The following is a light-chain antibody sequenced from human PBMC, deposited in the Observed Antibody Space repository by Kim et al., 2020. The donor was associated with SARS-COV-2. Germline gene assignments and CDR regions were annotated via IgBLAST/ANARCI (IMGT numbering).Light chain of an antibody. CDR2: DVS. Sequence: QSALTQTASVSGSPGQSITIFCSGTSSDVGDYDFVSWYQQYSGEAPKLMIYDVSKRPSGVSNRFSGSKSGNTASLTISGLQAEYEADYYCSSYTSSNSWVFGGGTQLTVL. V-gene: IGLV2-14*01. J-gene: IGLJ3*02. CDR1: SSDVGDYDF. CDR3: SSYTSSNSWV.